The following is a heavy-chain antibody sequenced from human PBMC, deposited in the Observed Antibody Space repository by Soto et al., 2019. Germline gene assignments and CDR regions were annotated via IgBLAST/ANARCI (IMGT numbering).Heavy chain of an antibody. CDR2: MSYDGSDT. CDR1: GFIFSNNG. Sequence: GGSLRLSCVGSGFIFSNNGLHWVRQTPGKGLEWVAFMSYDGSDTFYADSVKGRFTISRDNSKNTLFLHMSNLRGDDTAMYYCTIVRVADSALDHWGQGTLVTVSS. CDR3: TIVRVADSALDH. V-gene: IGHV3-30*02. D-gene: IGHD3-10*02. J-gene: IGHJ4*02.